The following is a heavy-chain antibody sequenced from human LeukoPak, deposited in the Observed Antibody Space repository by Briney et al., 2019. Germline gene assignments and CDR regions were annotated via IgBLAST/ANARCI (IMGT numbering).Heavy chain of an antibody. V-gene: IGHV3-11*01. CDR1: GFTFSDYY. J-gene: IGHJ5*02. CDR2: ISSSACTI. Sequence: GGSLRLSCAASGFTFSDYYMNWIRQAPGKGLEWVSYISSSACTIYYADSVKGRFTISRDNAKNSLYLQMNSLRAEDTAVYYCAREGSRGFDPWGQGTLVTVSS. CDR3: AREGSRGFDP. D-gene: IGHD2-15*01.